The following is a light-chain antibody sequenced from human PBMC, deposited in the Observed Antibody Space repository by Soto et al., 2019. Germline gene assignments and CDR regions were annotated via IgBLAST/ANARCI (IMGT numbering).Light chain of an antibody. CDR3: QQYQSYSRT. Sequence: AIQVTQSPSSLSASVGDRVTITCRASQGIRNELSWYQQKPGKAPKFLIFAASNLQSGVPSRFSGSGSGTEFTLTISSLKPDDFATYYCQQYQSYSRTFGQGTKVDIK. CDR1: QGIRNE. V-gene: IGKV1-6*01. CDR2: AAS. J-gene: IGKJ1*01.